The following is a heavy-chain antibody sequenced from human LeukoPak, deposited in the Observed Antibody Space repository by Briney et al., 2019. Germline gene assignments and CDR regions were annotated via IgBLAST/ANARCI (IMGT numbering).Heavy chain of an antibody. CDR2: ISAYNAYT. V-gene: IGHV1-18*01. CDR3: ARDLGSGGVDP. J-gene: IGHJ5*02. D-gene: IGHD3-10*01. CDR1: GYTFTSYD. Sequence: GASVKVSCKASGYTFTSYDINWVRQTTGQGLEWMGWISAYNAYTNYAQKFQDRVTMSTDTSTSTAYMELRSLRSDDTAVYYCARDLGSGGVDPWGQGTLVTVSS.